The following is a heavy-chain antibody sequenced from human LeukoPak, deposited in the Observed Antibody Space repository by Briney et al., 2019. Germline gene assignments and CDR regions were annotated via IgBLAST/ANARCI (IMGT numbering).Heavy chain of an antibody. CDR3: ARDQVDGRDSWWYFDL. CDR2: ISAYNGNT. D-gene: IGHD6-13*01. Sequence: ASVKVSCKASGYTFTSYGISWVRQAPGQGLEWMGWISAYNGNTNYAQKLQGRVTMTRDMSTSTVYMELSSLRSEDTAVYYCARDQVDGRDSWWYFDLWGRGTLVTVSS. CDR1: GYTFTSYG. J-gene: IGHJ2*01. V-gene: IGHV1-18*01.